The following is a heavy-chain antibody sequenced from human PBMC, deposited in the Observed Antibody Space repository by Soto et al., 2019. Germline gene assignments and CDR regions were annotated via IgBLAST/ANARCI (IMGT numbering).Heavy chain of an antibody. Sequence: VQLVQSGAEVKKPGSSVKVSCKASGGPFSSYTISWVRQAPGHGLEWQGRISPILGIAHYGQKFQGRVTLPAYKSGSTGYMKLSSLRSQDTAVYYSARGTRAYALPAYWGQRTLVSVSS. V-gene: IGHV1-69*02. CDR2: ISPILGIA. J-gene: IGHJ4*02. D-gene: IGHD1-1*01. CDR1: GGPFSSYT. CDR3: ARGTRAYALPAY.